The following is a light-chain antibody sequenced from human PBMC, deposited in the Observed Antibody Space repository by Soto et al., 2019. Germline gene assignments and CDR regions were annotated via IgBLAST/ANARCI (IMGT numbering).Light chain of an antibody. CDR1: QSVGSSY. CDR3: QQYSSSPPEFT. V-gene: IGKV3-20*01. Sequence: EIVLTQSPGPLSVSPGERVTLSCRASQSVGSSYLAWYQQRPGQAPRLLIFGASYRATGIPDRFSGSGSGTDFTLTISRLEPEDFAVYYCQQYSSSPPEFTFGPGTKVDSK. CDR2: GAS. J-gene: IGKJ3*01.